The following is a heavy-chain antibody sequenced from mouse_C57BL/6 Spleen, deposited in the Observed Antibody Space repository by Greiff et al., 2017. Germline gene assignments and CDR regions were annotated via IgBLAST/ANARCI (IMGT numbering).Heavy chain of an antibody. V-gene: IGHV10-1*01. D-gene: IGHD2-2*01. CDR3: VRGGYASFDY. CDR2: IRSKSNNYAT. CDR1: GFSFNTYA. Sequence: DVKLVESGGGLVQPKGSLKLSCAASGFSFNTYAMNWVRQAPGKGLEWVARIRSKSNNYATYYADSVKDRFTISRDDSESMLYLQMNNLKTEDTAMYYCVRGGYASFDYWGQGTTLTVSS. J-gene: IGHJ2*01.